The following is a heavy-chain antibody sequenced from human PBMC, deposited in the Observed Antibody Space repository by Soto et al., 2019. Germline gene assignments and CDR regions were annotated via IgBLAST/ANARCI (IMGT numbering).Heavy chain of an antibody. Sequence: PGGSLRLSCVVSGFTFKNYAMSWVRQAPGKGLEWVSGISGNGGSIYYADSVKGRFTISRDNSKDTLYLQMNSLRADDTGVFYCVKDMYYDFWSAYSQWGQGTLVTVSS. D-gene: IGHD3-3*01. CDR2: ISGNGGSI. J-gene: IGHJ4*02. V-gene: IGHV3-23*01. CDR1: GFTFKNYA. CDR3: VKDMYYDFWSAYSQ.